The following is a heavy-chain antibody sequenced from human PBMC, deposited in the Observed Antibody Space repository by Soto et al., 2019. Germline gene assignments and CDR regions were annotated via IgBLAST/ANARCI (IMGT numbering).Heavy chain of an antibody. D-gene: IGHD5-12*01. V-gene: IGHV3-23*01. CDR2: ISGSGGST. CDR1: GFTFSSYA. J-gene: IGHJ6*03. CDR3: AKEGYSGYAGYYYCMDV. Sequence: EVQLLESGGGLVQPGGSLRLSCAASGFTFSSYAMSWVRQAPGKGLEWVSAISGSGGSTYYADSVKGRFTISRDNSKNTLYLQMNSQRAEDTAVYYCAKEGYSGYAGYYYCMDVWGKGTTVTVSS.